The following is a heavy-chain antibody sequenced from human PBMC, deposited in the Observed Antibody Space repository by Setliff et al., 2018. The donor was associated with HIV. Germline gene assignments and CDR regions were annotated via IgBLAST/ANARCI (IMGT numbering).Heavy chain of an antibody. CDR3: ATPVTSRVYYYMDV. V-gene: IGHV4-59*12. CDR2: IYYSGST. Sequence: PSETLSLTCAVSGGSISSYYWSWIRQPPGKGLEWIGYIYYSGSTNYNPSLKSRVTISIDTSNNQFSLKLKSVTAADTAVYYCATPVTSRVYYYMDVWGKGTTVTVSS. D-gene: IGHD4-17*01. CDR1: GGSISSYY. J-gene: IGHJ6*03.